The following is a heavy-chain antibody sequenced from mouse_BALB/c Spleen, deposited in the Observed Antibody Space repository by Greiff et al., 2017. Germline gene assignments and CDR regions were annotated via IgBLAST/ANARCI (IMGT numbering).Heavy chain of an antibody. CDR1: GFTFSSYA. V-gene: IGHV5-6-5*01. Sequence: EVKVEESGGGLVKPGGSLKLSCAASGFTFSSYAMSWVRQTPEKRLEWVASISSGGSTYYPDSVKGRFTISRDNARNILYLQMSSLRSEDTAMYYCARERDGYSWFAYWGQGTLVTVSA. D-gene: IGHD2-3*01. CDR3: ARERDGYSWFAY. J-gene: IGHJ3*01. CDR2: ISSGGST.